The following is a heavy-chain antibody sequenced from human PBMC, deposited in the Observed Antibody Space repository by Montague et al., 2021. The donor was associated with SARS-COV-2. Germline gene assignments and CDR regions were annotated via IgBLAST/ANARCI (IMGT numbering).Heavy chain of an antibody. CDR3: ARGIPIAAALINWFDP. Sequence: SETLSLTCTVPGGSISSYYWSWIRQPPGKGLEWIGYIYYSGSTNYNPSLKSRVTISVDTSKNQFSLKLSSVTAADTAVYYCARGIPIAAALINWFDPWGQGTLVTVSS. V-gene: IGHV4-59*01. CDR1: GGSISSYY. CDR2: IYYSGST. J-gene: IGHJ5*02. D-gene: IGHD6-13*01.